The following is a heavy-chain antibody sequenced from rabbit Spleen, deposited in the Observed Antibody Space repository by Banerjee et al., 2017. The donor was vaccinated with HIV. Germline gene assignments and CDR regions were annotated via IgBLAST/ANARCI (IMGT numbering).Heavy chain of an antibody. CDR1: GFDFSSTYW. V-gene: IGHV1S45*01. Sequence: EQLEESGGGLVKPEGSLTLTCTASGFDFSSTYWICWVRQAPGKGLEWIACIYAGSSGSTYYASWAKGRFTISKTSSTTVTLQMTSLTAADTATYFCARNYVNAFDPWGQGTLVTVS. D-gene: IGHD1-1*01. J-gene: IGHJ2*01. CDR3: ARNYVNAFDP. CDR2: IYAGSSGST.